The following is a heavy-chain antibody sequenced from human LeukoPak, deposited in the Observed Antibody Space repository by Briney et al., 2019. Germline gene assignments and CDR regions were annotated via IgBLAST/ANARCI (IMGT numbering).Heavy chain of an antibody. Sequence: ASVKVSCKASGYTFTSYYTHWVPQTPRQGRERMGIINPSGGITNYTQKLQGRVTMTRDTSTSTVYMELRCLRFEDTGVYYCARYCSGGSCYDGVGYWGKGTLVTV. CDR2: INPSGGIT. CDR1: GYTFTSYY. CDR3: ARYCSGGSCYDGVGY. J-gene: IGHJ4*02. V-gene: IGHV1-46*01. D-gene: IGHD2-15*01.